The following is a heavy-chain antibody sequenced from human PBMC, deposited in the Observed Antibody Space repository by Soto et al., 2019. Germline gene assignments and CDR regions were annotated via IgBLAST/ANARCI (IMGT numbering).Heavy chain of an antibody. CDR2: VYPGDSDI. CDR3: ARHRSYHYDSSVHLNIYDMDV. J-gene: IGHJ6*02. Sequence: GESLKISCKGSGFSFISHWIGWVRQMPGKGLEWMASVYPGDSDIRYSPSFQGQVTISADKSISTAYLQWSSLKASDTAMYYCARHRSYHYDSSVHLNIYDMDVWGQGTTVTVSS. CDR1: GFSFISHW. D-gene: IGHD3-22*01. V-gene: IGHV5-51*01.